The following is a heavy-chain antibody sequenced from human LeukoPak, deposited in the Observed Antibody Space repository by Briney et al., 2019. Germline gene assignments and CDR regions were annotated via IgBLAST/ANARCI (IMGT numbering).Heavy chain of an antibody. J-gene: IGHJ4*02. CDR2: ISGSGGST. Sequence: PGGSLRLSCAASGFTFSSYSMNWVRQAPGKGLEWVSAISGSGGSTYYADSVKGRFTISRDNSKNTLYLQMNSLRAEDTAVYYCAKPLYYYDSSGPYQGFDYWGQGTLVTVSS. D-gene: IGHD3-22*01. V-gene: IGHV3-23*01. CDR3: AKPLYYYDSSGPYQGFDY. CDR1: GFTFSSYS.